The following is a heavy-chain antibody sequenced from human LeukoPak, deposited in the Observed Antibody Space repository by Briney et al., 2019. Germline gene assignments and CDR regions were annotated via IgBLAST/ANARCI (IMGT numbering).Heavy chain of an antibody. CDR2: IWYDGSNK. V-gene: IGHV3-33*01. D-gene: IGHD5-12*01. CDR1: GFTFSSYG. Sequence: PGGSLRLSCAASGFTFSSYGMHWVRQAPGKGLEWVAVIWYDGSNKYYADSVKGRFTISRDNAKNSLYLQMNSLRAEDTAVYYCARDLWYSGYDPPYWGQGTLVTVSS. CDR3: ARDLWYSGYDPPY. J-gene: IGHJ4*02.